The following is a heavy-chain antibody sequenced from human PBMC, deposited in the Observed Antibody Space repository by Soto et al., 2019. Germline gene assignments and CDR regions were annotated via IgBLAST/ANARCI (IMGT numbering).Heavy chain of an antibody. J-gene: IGHJ4*02. CDR3: ATSRTFAY. D-gene: IGHD6-13*01. CDR1: GCTFSGDS. Sequence: AGCVRHCWASAGCTFSGDSRNWVRQAPGKGLEWVANIKQDGSEKYYVDSAKGRFTISRDNAKNSLYLQMNSLSAEDTAIYYCATSRTFAYWGQGTLVTVSS. CDR2: IKQDGSEK. V-gene: IGHV3-7*01.